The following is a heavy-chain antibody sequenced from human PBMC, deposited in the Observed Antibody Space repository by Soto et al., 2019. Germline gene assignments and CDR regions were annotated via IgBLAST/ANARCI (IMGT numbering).Heavy chain of an antibody. Sequence: GALRLSCSASGFTFSSYAMHWVRQAPGKGLEYVSAISSNGGSTYYADSVKGRFTISRDNSKNTLYLQMSSLRAEDTAVYYCVKFPFRLLYYYYGMDVWGQRTTVTGSS. CDR2: ISSNGGST. J-gene: IGHJ6*02. CDR3: VKFPFRLLYYYYGMDV. V-gene: IGHV3-64D*08. CDR1: GFTFSSYA.